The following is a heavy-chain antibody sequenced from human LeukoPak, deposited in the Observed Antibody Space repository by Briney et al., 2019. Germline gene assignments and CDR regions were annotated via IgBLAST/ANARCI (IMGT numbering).Heavy chain of an antibody. V-gene: IGHV3-23*01. CDR1: GFTFTNYA. Sequence: SGGSLRLSCAASGFTFTNYAMNWVRQSPGKWLEWVAGISYGDGTAFYAGSVKGRVIVSRDNSRSTLYLQMASLRAEDTAIYYCEKDRGYTGYDSGGIDFWGQGTLVTVSS. D-gene: IGHD5-12*01. J-gene: IGHJ4*02. CDR3: EKDRGYTGYDSGGIDF. CDR2: ISYGDGTA.